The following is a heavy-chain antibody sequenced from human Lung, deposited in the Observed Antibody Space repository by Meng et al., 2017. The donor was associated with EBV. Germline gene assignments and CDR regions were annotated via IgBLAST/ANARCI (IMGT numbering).Heavy chain of an antibody. Sequence: RGGSGAVLCHAWGPLRLSSPVSGFRFSRFWMHLVRQGPGTGLGWVARTNEDGGITTYADSVKGRFIISRDNTRNTLYLQMNSLRDEDTAVYFCSRDLAGPFDDWGQRTLVTVSS. J-gene: IGHJ4*02. CDR3: SRDLAGPFDD. V-gene: IGHV3-74*01. CDR1: GFRFSRFW. CDR2: TNEDGGIT.